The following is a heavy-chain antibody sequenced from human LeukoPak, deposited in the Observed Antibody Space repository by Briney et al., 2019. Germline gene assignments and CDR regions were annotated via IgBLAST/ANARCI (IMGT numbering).Heavy chain of an antibody. CDR3: AKDLPSIHAFDI. CDR1: GFTFSSYG. J-gene: IGHJ3*02. CDR2: IRYDGSNK. V-gene: IGHV3-30*02. Sequence: GGSLRLSCAASGFTFSSYGMHWVRQAPGKGLEWVAFIRYDGSNKYYADSVKGRFTISRDNSKNTLYLQMNSLRAEDTAVYYCAKDLPSIHAFDIWGQGTMVTVSS. D-gene: IGHD2-2*01.